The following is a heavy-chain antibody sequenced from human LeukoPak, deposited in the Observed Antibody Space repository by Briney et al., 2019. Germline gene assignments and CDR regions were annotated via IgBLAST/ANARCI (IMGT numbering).Heavy chain of an antibody. D-gene: IGHD3-3*01. V-gene: IGHV1-69*13. CDR2: IIPIFGTA. CDR3: ARGTGLRFLEWLFHMDV. CDR1: GGTFSSYA. Sequence: GASVKVSCKASGGTFSSYAISWVRQAPGQGLEWMGGIIPIFGTANYAQKFQGRVTITADESTSTAYMELSSLRSEDTAVYYCARGTGLRFLEWLFHMDVWGKGTTVTVSS. J-gene: IGHJ6*03.